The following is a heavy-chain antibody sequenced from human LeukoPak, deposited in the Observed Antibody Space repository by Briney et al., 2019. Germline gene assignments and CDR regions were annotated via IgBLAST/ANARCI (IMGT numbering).Heavy chain of an antibody. V-gene: IGHV4-59*01. D-gene: IGHD3-22*01. CDR2: IYYSGST. J-gene: IGHJ3*01. CDR3: ARDSPSAYYYDSSGYSV. CDR1: GGSISSYY. Sequence: SETLSLTCTVSGGSISSYYWSWIRQPPGKGLEWIGYIYYSGSTNHNPSLKSRVTISVDTSKNQFSLKLSSVTAADTAVYYCARDSPSAYYYDSSGYSVWGQGTMVTVSS.